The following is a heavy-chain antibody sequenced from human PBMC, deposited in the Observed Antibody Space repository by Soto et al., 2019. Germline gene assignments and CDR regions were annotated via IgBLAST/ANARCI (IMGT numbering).Heavy chain of an antibody. J-gene: IGHJ4*02. CDR1: GGSISSYY. CDR2: IYYSGST. V-gene: IGHV4-59*08. Sequence: SETLSLTCTVSGGSISSYYWSWIRQPPGKGLEWIGYIYYSGSTNYNPSLKSRVTISVDTSKNQFSLKLSSVTAADTAVYYCARQAYFDYWGQRTLVTVSS. CDR3: ARQAYFDY.